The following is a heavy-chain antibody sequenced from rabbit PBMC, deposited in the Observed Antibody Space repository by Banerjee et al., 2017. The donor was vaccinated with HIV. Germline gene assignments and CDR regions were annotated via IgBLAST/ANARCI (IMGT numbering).Heavy chain of an antibody. Sequence: QEQLEESGGDLVKPEGSLTLTCTASGFTISSSYWICWVRQAPGKGLEWIGYIDPVSGSTNYASWAKGRFTISKTSSTTVTLQMTSLTAADTATYFCARDGGVMPAFSLWGPGTLVTVS. D-gene: IGHD3-1*01. CDR1: GFTISSSYW. V-gene: IGHV1S45*01. CDR2: IDPVSGST. CDR3: ARDGGVMPAFSL. J-gene: IGHJ4*01.